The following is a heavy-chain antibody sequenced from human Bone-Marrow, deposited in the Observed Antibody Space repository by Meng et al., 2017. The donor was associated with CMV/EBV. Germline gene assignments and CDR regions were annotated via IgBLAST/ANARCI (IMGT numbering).Heavy chain of an antibody. D-gene: IGHD2-2*01. CDR3: ARDFHRGSRNI. CDR2: IYYSGST. J-gene: IGHJ3*02. Sequence: SETLSLTCTVSGGSISSYYWSWIRQPPGKGLEWIGYIYYSGSTNYNPSLKSRVTISVDTSKNQFSLKLSSVTAADTAVYYCARDFHRGSRNIWGQWTMVTVSS. V-gene: IGHV4-59*01. CDR1: GGSISSYY.